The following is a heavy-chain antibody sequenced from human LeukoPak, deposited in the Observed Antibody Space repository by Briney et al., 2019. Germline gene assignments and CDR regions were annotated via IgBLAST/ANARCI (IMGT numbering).Heavy chain of an antibody. V-gene: IGHV3-74*01. J-gene: IGHJ1*01. Sequence: GGSLRLSCAASGFTFTTYWMHWVRQAPGKGLVWVSHINSDGSITSYADSVKGRFTISRDNAKNTLYLQMNSLRAEDTAVYYCARDPPSFQYWGQGTLVTVSA. CDR3: ARDPPSFQY. CDR2: INSDGSIT. CDR1: GFTFTTYW.